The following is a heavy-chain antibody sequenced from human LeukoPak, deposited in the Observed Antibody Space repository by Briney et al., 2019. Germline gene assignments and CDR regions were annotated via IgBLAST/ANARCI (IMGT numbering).Heavy chain of an antibody. CDR2: IIPIFGTA. V-gene: IGHV1-69*13. Sequence: ASVKVSCKASGGTFTSYAISWVRQAPGQGLEWMGGIIPIFGTANYAQKFQGRVTITADESTSTAYMELSSLRSEDTAVYYCARLSGHEQLVSNYWGQGTLVTVSS. D-gene: IGHD6-6*01. CDR1: GGTFTSYA. J-gene: IGHJ4*02. CDR3: ARLSGHEQLVSNY.